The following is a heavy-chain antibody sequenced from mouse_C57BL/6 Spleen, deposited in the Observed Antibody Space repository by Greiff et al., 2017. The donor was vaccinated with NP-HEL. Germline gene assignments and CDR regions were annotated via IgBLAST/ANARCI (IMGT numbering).Heavy chain of an antibody. V-gene: IGHV1-82*01. Sequence: VKLQESGPELVKPGASVKISCKASGYAFSSSWMNWVKQRPGKGLEWIGRIYPGDGDTNYNGKFKGKATLTADKSSSTAYKQLSSLTSEDTAVYFCARSIDSSGNEDWNYFDYWGQGTTLTVSS. CDR1: GYAFSSSW. D-gene: IGHD3-2*02. CDR3: ARSIDSSGNEDWNYFDY. CDR2: IYPGDGDT. J-gene: IGHJ2*01.